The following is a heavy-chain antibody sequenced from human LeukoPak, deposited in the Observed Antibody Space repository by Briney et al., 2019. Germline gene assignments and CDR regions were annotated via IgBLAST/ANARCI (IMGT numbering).Heavy chain of an antibody. CDR2: INHSGST. CDR3: ARGPGTLRRGYSSSWYRPVSFDY. D-gene: IGHD6-13*01. V-gene: IGHV4-34*01. J-gene: IGHJ4*02. Sequence: PETLSLTCAVYGGSFSGYYWSWIRQPPGKGLEWIGEINHSGSTNYNPSLKSRVTISVDTSKNQFSLKLSSVTAADTAVYYCARGPGTLRRGYSSSWYRPVSFDYWGQGTLVTVSS. CDR1: GGSFSGYY.